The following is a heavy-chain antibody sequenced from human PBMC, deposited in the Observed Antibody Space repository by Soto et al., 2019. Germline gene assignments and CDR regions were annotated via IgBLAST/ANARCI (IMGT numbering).Heavy chain of an antibody. CDR3: ASHTVDDGLDI. J-gene: IGHJ3*02. CDR1: GGSISSSSYY. V-gene: IGHV4-39*01. Sequence: QLQLQESGPGLVKPSETLSLTCTVSGGSISSSSYYWGWIRQPPGKGLEWIGGIYYSGSTYYNPSLKSRVTISLDTSTNLFSLRLSSVTAADTAGYYCASHTVDDGLDIWGQGTMVTVSS. CDR2: IYYSGST. D-gene: IGHD2-21*01.